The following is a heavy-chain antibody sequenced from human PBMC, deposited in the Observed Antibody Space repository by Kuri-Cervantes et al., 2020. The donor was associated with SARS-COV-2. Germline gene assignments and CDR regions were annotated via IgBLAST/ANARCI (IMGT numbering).Heavy chain of an antibody. J-gene: IGHJ4*02. D-gene: IGHD6-6*01. V-gene: IGHV5-51*01. CDR3: ARATAFLPSSNSPYYFDY. Sequence: GGSLRLSCKGSGYSFTSYWTGWVRQMPGKGLEWMGIIYPGDSDTRYSPSFQGQVTISADKSISTAYLQWSSLKASDTAMYYCARATAFLPSSNSPYYFDYWGQGTLVTVSS. CDR2: IYPGDSDT. CDR1: GYSFTSYW.